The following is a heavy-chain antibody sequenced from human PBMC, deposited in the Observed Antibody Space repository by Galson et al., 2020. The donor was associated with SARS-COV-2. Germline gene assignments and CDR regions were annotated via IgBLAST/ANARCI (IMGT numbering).Heavy chain of an antibody. CDR1: GFTFNTYA. D-gene: IGHD1-26*01. CDR3: ARDGRGED. Sequence: GGSLRLSCAASGFTFNTYAMSWVRQAPGRGLEWVSTIGVSGGNTYYANSVKGRFTISRDNSKNTLYLQMNSLRAEDTAVYYCARDGRGEDWGQGALVTVSS. CDR2: IGVSGGNT. J-gene: IGHJ4*02. V-gene: IGHV3-23*01.